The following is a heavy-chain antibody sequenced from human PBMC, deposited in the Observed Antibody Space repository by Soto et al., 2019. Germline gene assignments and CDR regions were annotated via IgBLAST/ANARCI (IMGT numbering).Heavy chain of an antibody. Sequence: ASVKVSCKASGYTFTSYYMHWARQAPGQGLEWMGIINPSGGSTSYAQKFQGRVTMTRDTSTSTVYMELSSLRSEDTAVYYCARKNDYDFWSGYYNVGAFDIWGQGTMVTVSS. CDR2: INPSGGST. V-gene: IGHV1-46*03. CDR3: ARKNDYDFWSGYYNVGAFDI. D-gene: IGHD3-3*01. CDR1: GYTFTSYY. J-gene: IGHJ3*02.